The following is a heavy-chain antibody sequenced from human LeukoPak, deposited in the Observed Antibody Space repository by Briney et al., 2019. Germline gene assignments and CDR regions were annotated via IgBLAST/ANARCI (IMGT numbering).Heavy chain of an antibody. CDR2: IKQDGSEE. CDR3: ARPAPGYSYGYYFDY. CDR1: GFTFSSYW. D-gene: IGHD5-18*01. Sequence: AGGSLRLSCAASGFTFSSYWMSWVRQAPGKGLEWVANIKQDGSEEYYVDSVKGRFTISRDNAKNSLYLQMNSLRAEDTAVYYCARPAPGYSYGYYFDYWGQGTLVTVSS. V-gene: IGHV3-7*01. J-gene: IGHJ4*02.